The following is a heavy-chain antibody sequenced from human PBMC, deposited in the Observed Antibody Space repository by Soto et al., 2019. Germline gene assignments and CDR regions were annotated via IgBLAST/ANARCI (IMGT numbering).Heavy chain of an antibody. CDR2: ISGSGGST. CDR1: GFTFSSYA. V-gene: IGHV3-23*01. J-gene: IGHJ4*02. D-gene: IGHD3-16*01. CDR3: AKDLGHLGDPHSGN. Sequence: PGGSLRLSCAASGFTFSSYAMSWVRQAPGKGLEWVSAISGSGGSTYYADSVKGRFTISRDNPKNTLYLQMNSLRAEDTAVYYCAKDLGHLGDPHSGNWGQGTLVTVSS.